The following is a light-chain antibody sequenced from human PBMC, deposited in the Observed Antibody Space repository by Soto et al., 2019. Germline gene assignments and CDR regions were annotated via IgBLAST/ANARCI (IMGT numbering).Light chain of an antibody. CDR2: AAS. CDR1: QDIIRH. J-gene: IGKJ5*01. CDR3: QHSYTVSLA. V-gene: IGKV1-39*01. Sequence: DIQMTQSPSSLSASVGDGVTITCRASQDIIRHLNWYQHKPGRPPRLLIYAASTLQSGVPSRFTGSGSGTEFTLNISGLQPQDFETYYCQHSYTVSLAFGQGTRLDIK.